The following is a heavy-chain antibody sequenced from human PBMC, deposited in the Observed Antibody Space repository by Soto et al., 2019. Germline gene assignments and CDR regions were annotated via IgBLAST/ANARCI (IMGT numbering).Heavy chain of an antibody. CDR1: GFTFSSYS. D-gene: IGHD2-21*01. Sequence: EVQLVESGGGLVKPGGSLRLSCAASGFTFSSYSMNWVRQAPGKGLEWVSSISSSSSYIYYADSVKGRFTISRDNAKNSLYLQMNSLRAEDTAVYYCAHFSPPNPSGGEEDYWGQGTLVTVSS. CDR2: ISSSSSYI. V-gene: IGHV3-21*01. J-gene: IGHJ4*02. CDR3: AHFSPPNPSGGEEDY.